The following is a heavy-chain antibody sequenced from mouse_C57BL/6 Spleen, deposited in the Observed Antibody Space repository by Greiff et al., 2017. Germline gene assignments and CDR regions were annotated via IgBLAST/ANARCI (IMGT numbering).Heavy chain of an antibody. D-gene: IGHD2-3*01. Sequence: QVQLQQSGPELVKPGASVKISCKASGYVFSSSWMNWVKQRPGKGLEWIGRIYPGDGDTNYNGKFKGKATLTADKSSSTAYMQLSSLTSEDSAVYFCADGYYVLYAMDYWGQGTSVTVSS. CDR2: IYPGDGDT. V-gene: IGHV1-82*01. J-gene: IGHJ4*01. CDR3: ADGYYVLYAMDY. CDR1: GYVFSSSW.